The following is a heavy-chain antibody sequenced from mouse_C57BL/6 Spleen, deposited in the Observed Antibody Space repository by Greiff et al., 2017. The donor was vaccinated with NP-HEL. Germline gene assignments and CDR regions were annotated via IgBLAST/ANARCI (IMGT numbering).Heavy chain of an antibody. CDR1: GFTFSSYT. Sequence: ELKLVESGGGLVKPGGSLKLSCAASGFTFSSYTLSWVRQTPEKRLEWVATISGGGGNTYYPDSVKGRFTISRDNAKNTLYLQMSSLRSEDTALYYCARDYGSTFDYWGQGTTLTVSS. CDR2: ISGGGGNT. D-gene: IGHD1-1*01. J-gene: IGHJ2*01. CDR3: ARDYGSTFDY. V-gene: IGHV5-9*01.